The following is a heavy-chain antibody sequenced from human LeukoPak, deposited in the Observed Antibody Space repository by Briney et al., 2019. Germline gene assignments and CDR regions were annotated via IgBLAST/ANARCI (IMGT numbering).Heavy chain of an antibody. CDR3: AKEERYYDTSGYYPTLPGV. CDR1: GFTFSSYS. Sequence: PGGSLRLSCAASGFTFSSYSMNWVRQAPGKGLEWVSAISGSGGSTYHADSVKGRFTISRDNSRNTLYLQMNSLRAEDTALYYCAKEERYYDTSGYYPTLPGVWGQGTTVTVSS. J-gene: IGHJ6*02. D-gene: IGHD3-22*01. V-gene: IGHV3-23*01. CDR2: ISGSGGST.